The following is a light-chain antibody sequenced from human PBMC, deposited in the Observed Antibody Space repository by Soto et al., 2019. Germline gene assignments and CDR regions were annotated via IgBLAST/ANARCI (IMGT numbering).Light chain of an antibody. Sequence: EIVLTQSPATLSLSPGERATLSCRASQSVSSSLVWYLQKPGQAPRLLLYDASNRATGIPARFSGSGSGTGFTFTISSLESEDFAVCYCQQRSNWPPGYTFGQGTKLEIK. V-gene: IGKV3-11*01. CDR1: QSVSSS. CDR2: DAS. J-gene: IGKJ2*01. CDR3: QQRSNWPPGYT.